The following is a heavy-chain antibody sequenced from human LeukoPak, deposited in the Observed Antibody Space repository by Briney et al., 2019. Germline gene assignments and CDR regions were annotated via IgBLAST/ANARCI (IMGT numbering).Heavy chain of an antibody. CDR2: INGYGSST. V-gene: IGHV3-74*01. Sequence: GGSLRLSCAASGFTFVSYWMHWVRQAPGKGLVWVSRINGYGSSTDFADSEKGRFTISRDNAKNTLYLQMNSLRAEDTAVYYCARDVPGNTALDYWGQGTLVTVSS. D-gene: IGHD5-18*01. J-gene: IGHJ4*02. CDR1: GFTFVSYW. CDR3: ARDVPGNTALDY.